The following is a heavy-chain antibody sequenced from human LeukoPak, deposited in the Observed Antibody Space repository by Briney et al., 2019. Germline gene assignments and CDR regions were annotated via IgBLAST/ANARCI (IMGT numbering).Heavy chain of an antibody. CDR3: ARGAIAAADYYYYYGMDV. CDR2: IYYSGNT. V-gene: IGHV4-30-4*01. CDR1: GGSISSGDYY. J-gene: IGHJ6*02. D-gene: IGHD6-13*01. Sequence: PSQTLSLTCTVSGGSISSGDYYWRWIRQPPGKGLEWIGYIYYSGNTYYNPSLKSRVTISVDTSKNQFSLELSSVTAADTAVYYCARGAIAAADYYYYYGMDVWGQGTTVTVSS.